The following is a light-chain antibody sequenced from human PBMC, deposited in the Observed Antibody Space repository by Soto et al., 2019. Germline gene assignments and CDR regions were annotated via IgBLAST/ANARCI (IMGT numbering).Light chain of an antibody. CDR1: QSISSW. Sequence: ITCRASQSISSWLAWYQQKPGKAPNLLIYDASSLESGVPSRFSGSGSGTEFSLTIRSLQPDDFASYYCQQYNGYSWTFGQGTKVDIK. CDR2: DAS. CDR3: QQYNGYSWT. V-gene: IGKV1-5*01. J-gene: IGKJ1*01.